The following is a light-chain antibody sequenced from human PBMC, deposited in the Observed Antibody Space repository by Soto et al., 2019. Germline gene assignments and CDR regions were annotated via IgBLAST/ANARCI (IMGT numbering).Light chain of an antibody. CDR1: QNIITW. Sequence: DIQMTQSPSTLSASVGGRVSITFRDSQNIITWLAWYQQKPGKAPKLLIYKAYSLESGVPSRFIGSGSGTEFTLTISSLQPDDFAAYYCQQYNSLWTFGQGTKVEIK. V-gene: IGKV1-5*03. CDR3: QQYNSLWT. J-gene: IGKJ1*01. CDR2: KAY.